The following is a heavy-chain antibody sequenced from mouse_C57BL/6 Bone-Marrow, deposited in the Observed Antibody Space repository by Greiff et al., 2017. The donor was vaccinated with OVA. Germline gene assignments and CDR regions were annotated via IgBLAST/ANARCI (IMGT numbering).Heavy chain of an antibody. J-gene: IGHJ2*01. D-gene: IGHD4-1*01. CDR3: ARWSFWDGVFDY. V-gene: IGHV1-76*01. CDR1: GYTFTDYY. Sequence: VQLQQSGAELVRPGASVKLSCKASGYTFTDYYINWVKQRPRQGLEWIARIYPGSGNTYYNEKFKGKATLTAEKSSSTAYMQLSSLTSEDSAVYFCARWSFWDGVFDYWGQGTTLTVSS. CDR2: IYPGSGNT.